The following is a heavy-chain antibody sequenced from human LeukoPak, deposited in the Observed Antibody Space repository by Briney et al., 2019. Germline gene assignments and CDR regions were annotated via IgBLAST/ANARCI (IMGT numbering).Heavy chain of an antibody. V-gene: IGHV1-2*02. CDR2: VNPNSGGT. CDR1: GYTFTGYY. Sequence: ASVKVSCKASGYTFTGYYMHWVRQAPGQGLEWMGWVNPNSGGTNYAQKFQGRVTMTRDTSISTAYMELSRLRSDDTAVYCCARGYYDSSGHLRYWGQGTLVTVSS. J-gene: IGHJ4*02. CDR3: ARGYYDSSGHLRY. D-gene: IGHD3-22*01.